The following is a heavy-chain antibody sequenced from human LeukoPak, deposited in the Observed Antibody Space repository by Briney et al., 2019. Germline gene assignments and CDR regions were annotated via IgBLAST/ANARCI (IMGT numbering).Heavy chain of an antibody. Sequence: GGSLRLSCAASGFTFSSYAMHWVRQAPGKGLEWVAVISYDGSNKYYADSVKGRFTISRDNSKNTLYLQMNSLRAEDTAVYYCARNAPPYSGSSDNFDYWGQGTLVTVSS. CDR2: ISYDGSNK. CDR3: ARNAPPYSGSSDNFDY. CDR1: GFTFSSYA. V-gene: IGHV3-30-3*01. D-gene: IGHD1-26*01. J-gene: IGHJ4*02.